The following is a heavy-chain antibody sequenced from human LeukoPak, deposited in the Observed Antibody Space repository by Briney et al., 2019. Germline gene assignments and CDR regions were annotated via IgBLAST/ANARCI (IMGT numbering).Heavy chain of an antibody. CDR2: ISSSGGST. J-gene: IGHJ4*02. D-gene: IGHD1-1*01. Sequence: PGGSLRLSCAASGFTFSGYAMSWVRQAPGKGLEWVSGISSSGGSTYYSDSVKGRFTISRDNSKNTLHLQMNSLRAEDTAVYYCAKAYTSYFDSWGQGTLVTVSS. CDR1: GFTFSGYA. CDR3: AKAYTSYFDS. V-gene: IGHV3-23*01.